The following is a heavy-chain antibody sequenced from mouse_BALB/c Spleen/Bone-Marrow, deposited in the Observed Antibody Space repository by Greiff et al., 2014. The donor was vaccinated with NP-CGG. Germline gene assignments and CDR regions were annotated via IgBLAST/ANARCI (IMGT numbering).Heavy chain of an antibody. CDR3: NAEHGNYHYFDY. D-gene: IGHD6-1*01. Sequence: VQLQQSGAELVRSGASVKLSCTASGFNIKDYYMHWVKQRPEQGLEWIGWIDPGNGDTEYAPKFQGKATMTADTSSNTAYLQLSCLTSEDTAVYYCNAEHGNYHYFDYWGQGTTLTVSS. V-gene: IGHV14-4*02. CDR2: IDPGNGDT. CDR1: GFNIKDYY. J-gene: IGHJ2*01.